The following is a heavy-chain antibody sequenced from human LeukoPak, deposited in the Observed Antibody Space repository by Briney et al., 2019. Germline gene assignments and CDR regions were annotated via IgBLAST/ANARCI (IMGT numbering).Heavy chain of an antibody. V-gene: IGHV4-39*01. CDR2: VYRSGST. CDR3: ARRGTSGWAYYFDF. CDR1: VDSISSSSSY. Sequence: SQTLSPTCDVSVDSISSSSSYCGWVRHAPGKGLGWIGSVYRSGSTYYNPSLRSRVTISVDTSKNQFTLNLTSVTAADTAVYHCARRGTSGWAYYFDFWGPGSLLTVSS. J-gene: IGHJ4*02. D-gene: IGHD6-19*01.